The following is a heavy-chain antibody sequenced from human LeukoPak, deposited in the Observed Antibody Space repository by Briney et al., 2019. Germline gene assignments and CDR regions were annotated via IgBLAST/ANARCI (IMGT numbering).Heavy chain of an antibody. D-gene: IGHD6-13*01. CDR1: GGSITSYF. J-gene: IGHJ4*02. CDR2: IYYTGST. CDR3: ARLTKYNNSWYADY. V-gene: IGHV4-59*08. Sequence: SEALSLTWTVSGGSITSYFWSWIRPPPGKGLGYVGYIYYTGSTNYNPSLKSRVTISVDTSKNQFSLKLSSVTAADTAVYYCARLTKYNNSWYADYWGQGTQVTVSS.